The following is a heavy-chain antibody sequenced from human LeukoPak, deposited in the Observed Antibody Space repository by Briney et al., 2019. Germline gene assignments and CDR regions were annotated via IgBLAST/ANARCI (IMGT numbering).Heavy chain of an antibody. V-gene: IGHV4-39*07. J-gene: IGHJ4*02. CDR2: IYHSGRT. CDR1: GGSISSSSYS. Sequence: SETLSLTCTVSGGSISSSSYSWGWIRQPPGKGLEWIGSIYHSGRTFYNPSLKSRVTISVDTSKNQFSLKLSSVTAADTAVYYCARIVVRGVIDYWGQGTWSPSPQ. CDR3: ARIVVRGVIDY. D-gene: IGHD3-10*02.